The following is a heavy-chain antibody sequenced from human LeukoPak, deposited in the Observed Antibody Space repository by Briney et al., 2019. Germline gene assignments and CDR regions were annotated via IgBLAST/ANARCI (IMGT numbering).Heavy chain of an antibody. CDR3: ARDRGWFDP. J-gene: IGHJ5*02. CDR2: IYSGGNT. Sequence: GGALRLSCAASRLIVSSNYMAWVRQAPGKGLEWVSVIYSGGNTYYADSVKGRFTISRDNSKNTLYLQMNSLRAEDTAVYYCARDRGWFDPWGLGTLVTVSS. CDR1: RLIVSSNY. V-gene: IGHV3-66*01.